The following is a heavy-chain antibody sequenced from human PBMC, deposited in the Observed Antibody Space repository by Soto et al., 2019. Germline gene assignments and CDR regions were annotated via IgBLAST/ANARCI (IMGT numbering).Heavy chain of an antibody. Sequence: SETLSLTCTVSGGSVSSGSYYWSWIRQPPVKGLEWIGYIYYSGSTNYNPSLKSRVTISVDTSKNQFSLKLSSVTAADTAVYYCAGSSSWYLRFDPWGQGTLVTVSS. CDR2: IYYSGST. CDR1: GGSVSSGSYY. J-gene: IGHJ5*02. V-gene: IGHV4-61*01. CDR3: AGSSSWYLRFDP. D-gene: IGHD6-13*01.